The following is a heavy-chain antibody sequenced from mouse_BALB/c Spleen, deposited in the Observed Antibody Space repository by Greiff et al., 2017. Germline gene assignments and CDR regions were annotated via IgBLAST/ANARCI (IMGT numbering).Heavy chain of an antibody. D-gene: IGHD1-1*01. J-gene: IGHJ2*01. Sequence: QVQLQQSGAELVRPGASVTLSCKASGYTFTDYEMHWVKQTPVHGLEWIGAIDPETGGTAYNQKFKGKATLTADKSSSTAYMELRSLTSEDSAVYYCNDGSSGYWGQGTTLTVSS. CDR1: GYTFTDYE. CDR3: NDGSSGY. CDR2: IDPETGGT. V-gene: IGHV1-15*01.